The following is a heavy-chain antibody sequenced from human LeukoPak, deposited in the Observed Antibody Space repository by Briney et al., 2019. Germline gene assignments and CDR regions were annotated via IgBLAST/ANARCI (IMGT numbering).Heavy chain of an antibody. CDR1: GFTFSSYS. J-gene: IGHJ6*03. Sequence: GGSLRLSCAASGFTFSSYSMNWVRQAPGKGLEWVSSISSSSSYIYYADSVKGRFTISRDNAKNSLYLQMNSLRAEDTAVYYCARGGWGYCSGGSCYPPKTYYYYYMDVWGKGTTVTVSS. CDR3: ARGGWGYCSGGSCYPPKTYYYYYMDV. V-gene: IGHV3-21*01. D-gene: IGHD2-15*01. CDR2: ISSSSSYI.